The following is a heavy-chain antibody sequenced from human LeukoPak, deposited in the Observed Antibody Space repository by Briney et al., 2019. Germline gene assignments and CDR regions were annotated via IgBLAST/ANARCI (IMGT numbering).Heavy chain of an antibody. J-gene: IGHJ4*02. Sequence: SETLSLTCTVSGGSISSYYWSWIRQPPGKGLEWIGYIYYSGSTSYNPSLNSRVTISLDTSKNQFSLNLSSVTAADTAVYYCARRESGGFFDYWGQGTLVTVSS. CDR3: ARRESGGFFDY. CDR2: IYYSGST. D-gene: IGHD6-19*01. V-gene: IGHV4-59*08. CDR1: GGSISSYY.